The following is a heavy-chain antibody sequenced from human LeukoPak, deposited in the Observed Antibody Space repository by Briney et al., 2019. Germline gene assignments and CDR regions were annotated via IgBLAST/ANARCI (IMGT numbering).Heavy chain of an antibody. CDR1: EFTFSAYW. V-gene: IGHV3-74*01. Sequence: GGSLRLSCAASEFTFSAYWMHWVRQVPGKGLVWVSRINGDGSSTNYADSVKGRFTISRDNAKNTLYLQMNSLRAEDTAVYYCARGTGYSVVDYWGQGTLVTVSS. D-gene: IGHD5-18*01. CDR3: ARGTGYSVVDY. J-gene: IGHJ4*02. CDR2: INGDGSST.